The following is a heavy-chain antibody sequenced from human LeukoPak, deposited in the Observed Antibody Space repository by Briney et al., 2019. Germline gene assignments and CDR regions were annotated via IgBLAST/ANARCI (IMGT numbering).Heavy chain of an antibody. Sequence: ASVKVSCKASGYTFIGYYIHWVRQAPGQGLEWMGWISAYNGNTNYAQKLQGRVTMTTDTSTSTAYMELRSLRSDDTAVYYCARQRSTWIQLYFDYWGQGTLVTVSS. CDR3: ARQRSTWIQLYFDY. J-gene: IGHJ4*02. D-gene: IGHD5-18*01. V-gene: IGHV1-18*04. CDR2: ISAYNGNT. CDR1: GYTFIGYY.